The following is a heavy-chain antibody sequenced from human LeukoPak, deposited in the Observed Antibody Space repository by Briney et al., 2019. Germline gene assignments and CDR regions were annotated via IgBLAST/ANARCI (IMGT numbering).Heavy chain of an antibody. CDR2: IYYTGST. CDR3: ASLTRTVTTYYFDY. J-gene: IGHJ4*02. Sequence: SETLSLTCTISGGSISSISYYWGWIRQPPGKGLEWIGSIYYTGSTYYNPSLKSRVTVSVDTSKNQFSLNLRSVTAADTAVYYCASLTRTVTTYYFDYWGQGTLVTVSS. D-gene: IGHD4-17*01. CDR1: GGSISSISYY. V-gene: IGHV4-39*01.